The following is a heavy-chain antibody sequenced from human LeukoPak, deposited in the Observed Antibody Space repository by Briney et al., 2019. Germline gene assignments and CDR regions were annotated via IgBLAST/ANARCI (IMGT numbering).Heavy chain of an antibody. J-gene: IGHJ4*02. D-gene: IGHD4-17*01. CDR1: GFTFSSYG. CDR2: IWYDGSNK. V-gene: IGHV3-33*01. CDR3: ARDRDPCGDSVFDY. Sequence: GGSLRLSCAASGFTFSSYGMHWVRQAPGKGLEWVAVIWYDGSNKYYADSVKGRFTISRDNSKNTLYLQMNSLRAEDTAVYYCARDRDPCGDSVFDYWGQGTLVTVSS.